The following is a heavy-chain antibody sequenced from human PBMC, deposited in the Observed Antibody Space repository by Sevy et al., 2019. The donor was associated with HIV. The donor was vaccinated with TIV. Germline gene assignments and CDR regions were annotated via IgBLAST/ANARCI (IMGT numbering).Heavy chain of an antibody. V-gene: IGHV3-23*01. D-gene: IGHD2-15*01. J-gene: IGHJ6*02. CDR2: LIGGGSRT. CDR3: AKRRVQSGLSGGGANYGWDV. Sequence: GGSLRLSCAASGFPFSNYAMSWIRQAPGKGLEWVSTLIGGGSRTYYADSVTGRFTISRDNSKNTLYLQMISLRADDTAIYYCAKRRVQSGLSGGGANYGWDVCGHGTTVTVSS. CDR1: GFPFSNYA.